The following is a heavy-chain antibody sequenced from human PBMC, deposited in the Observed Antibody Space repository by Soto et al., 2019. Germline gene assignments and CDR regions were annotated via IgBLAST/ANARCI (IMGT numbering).Heavy chain of an antibody. CDR1: GATFSCYA. CDR2: IIPFFGTP. Sequence: QVLLVQSGAEVKKPGSSVKVSCKLSGATFSCYAMSWVRQAPGQGLEWIGGIIPFFGTPNYAQKFQGRVTITADTSTATSYMELSSLRSDDTAVYYCARDKGAYYSHLVYWGQGTLVTVSS. CDR3: ARDKGAYYSHLVY. J-gene: IGHJ4*02. V-gene: IGHV1-69*06. D-gene: IGHD3-22*01.